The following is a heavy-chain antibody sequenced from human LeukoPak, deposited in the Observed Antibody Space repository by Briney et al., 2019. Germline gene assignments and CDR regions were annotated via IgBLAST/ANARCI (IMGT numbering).Heavy chain of an antibody. CDR2: IYSGGGNT. Sequence: GGSLRLSCAASGFTVSSNYMGWVRQAPGKGLEWVSIIYSGGGNTYYADSVKGGFTISRDNSKNTLYLQMNSLRAEDTAVYYCARDRGESSGWPIIDYWGQGTLVTVSS. CDR3: ARDRGESSGWPIIDY. D-gene: IGHD6-19*01. J-gene: IGHJ4*02. V-gene: IGHV3-66*01. CDR1: GFTVSSNY.